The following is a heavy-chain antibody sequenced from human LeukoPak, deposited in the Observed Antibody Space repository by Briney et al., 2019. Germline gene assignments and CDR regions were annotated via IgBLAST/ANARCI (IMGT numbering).Heavy chain of an antibody. V-gene: IGHV1-69*13. Sequence: ASVKVSCKASGGTFISYAISWVRQAPGQGLEWMGGIIPIFGTANYAQKFQGRVTITADESTSTAYMELSSLRSEDTAVYYCATTPNTYYYDSSGYPDYWGQGTLVTVSS. CDR2: IIPIFGTA. CDR1: GGTFISYA. CDR3: ATTPNTYYYDSSGYPDY. J-gene: IGHJ4*02. D-gene: IGHD3-22*01.